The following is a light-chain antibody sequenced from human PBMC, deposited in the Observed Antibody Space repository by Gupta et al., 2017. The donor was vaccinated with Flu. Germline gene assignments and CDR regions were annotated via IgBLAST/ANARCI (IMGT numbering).Light chain of an antibody. Sequence: ISGTGRTSNIGAGFDVNCDQQVPGKAPKLLIYGNSNRPSGVPDRFSGSKSGTSASLAITGLQAEDEADYYCQSYDSSRSAVVFGGGTKLTVL. J-gene: IGLJ2*01. CDR3: QSYDSSRSAVV. CDR2: GNS. CDR1: TSNIGAGFD. V-gene: IGLV1-40*01.